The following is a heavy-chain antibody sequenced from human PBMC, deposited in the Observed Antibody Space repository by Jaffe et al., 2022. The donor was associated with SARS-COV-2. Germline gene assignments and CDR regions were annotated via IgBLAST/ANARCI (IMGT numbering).Heavy chain of an antibody. CDR1: GFTFSNVW. J-gene: IGHJ4*02. D-gene: IGHD3-10*01. CDR3: ATRSGAGS. V-gene: IGHV3-15*01. CDR2: IKSKTDGGTA. Sequence: EVQLVESGGGLVKPGGSLRLSCAASGFTFSNVWMNWVRQAPGKGLEWVGHIKSKTDGGTAYYTTPVKDRFTISRDDSKSTLYLQMNSLTTEDTGVYYCATRSGAGSWGQGTLVTVSS.